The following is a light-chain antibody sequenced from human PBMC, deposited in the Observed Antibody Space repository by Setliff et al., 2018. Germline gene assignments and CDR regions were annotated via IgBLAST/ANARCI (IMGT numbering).Light chain of an antibody. CDR1: NSDVGGYKY. CDR2: DVS. Sequence: QFVLTQPRSVSGSPGQSVTISCTGTNSDVGGYKYVSWYQQHPGKAPRFMIYDVSKRPSGVPDRFSGSKSGNTASLTISGLQAEGEADYYCCSYAGIYTYVFGSGTKVTVL. V-gene: IGLV2-11*01. CDR3: CSYAGIYTYV. J-gene: IGLJ1*01.